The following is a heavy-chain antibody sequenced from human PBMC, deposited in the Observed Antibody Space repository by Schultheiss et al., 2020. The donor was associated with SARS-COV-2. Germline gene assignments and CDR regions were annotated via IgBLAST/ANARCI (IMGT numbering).Heavy chain of an antibody. Sequence: SQTLSLTCAVYGGSFSGYYWSWIRQPAGKGLEWIGRIYTSGSTNYNPSLKSRVTISVDTSKNQFSLKLSSVTAADTAVYYCAREFDYWGQGTLVTVSS. CDR1: GGSFSGYY. CDR3: AREFDY. J-gene: IGHJ4*02. V-gene: IGHV4-59*10. CDR2: IYTSGST.